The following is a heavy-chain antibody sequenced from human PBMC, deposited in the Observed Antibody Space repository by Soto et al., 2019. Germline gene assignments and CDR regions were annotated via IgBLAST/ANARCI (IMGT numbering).Heavy chain of an antibody. CDR3: ARHRHPRGTVGATSPLDP. D-gene: IGHD1-26*01. Sequence: PGGSLRLSCAISGFSVSSNYLSWVRQAPGKGLEWVSVHYSGGSTYYADSVQGRFTISRDKSNSTLYLQMRRVGAEDTAVYFCARHRHPRGTVGATSPLDPWGQGTQFTVSS. V-gene: IGHV3-53*01. CDR1: GFSVSSNY. CDR2: HYSGGST. J-gene: IGHJ5*02.